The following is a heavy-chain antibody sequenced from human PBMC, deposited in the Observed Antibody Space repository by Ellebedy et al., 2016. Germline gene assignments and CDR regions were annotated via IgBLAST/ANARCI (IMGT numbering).Heavy chain of an antibody. CDR2: IYPGDSDT. V-gene: IGHV5-51*01. Sequence: GGSLRLSCKGSGYSFTSYWIGWVRQMPGKGLEWMGIIYPGDSDTRYSPSFQGQVTISADKSISTAYLQWSSLKASDTAMYYCARHNQLWPRWYFDLWGRGTLVTVSS. CDR1: GYSFTSYW. J-gene: IGHJ2*01. CDR3: ARHNQLWPRWYFDL. D-gene: IGHD5-18*01.